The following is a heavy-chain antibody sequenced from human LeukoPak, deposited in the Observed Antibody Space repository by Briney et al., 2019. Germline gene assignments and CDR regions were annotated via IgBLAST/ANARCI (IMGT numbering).Heavy chain of an antibody. J-gene: IGHJ3*02. CDR1: GFTFSSYG. Sequence: GGSLRLSCAASGFTFSSYGMHWVRQAPGRGLEWVAVISYDGSNKYYADSVKGRFTISRDNSENTLYLQMNSLRAEDTAVYYCAYSGSYTEAFDIWGQGTMVTVSS. CDR3: AYSGSYTEAFDI. D-gene: IGHD1-26*01. CDR2: ISYDGSNK. V-gene: IGHV3-30*03.